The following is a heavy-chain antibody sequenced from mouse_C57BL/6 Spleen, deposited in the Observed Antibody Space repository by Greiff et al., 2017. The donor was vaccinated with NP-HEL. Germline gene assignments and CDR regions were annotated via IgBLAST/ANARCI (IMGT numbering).Heavy chain of an antibody. CDR3: ARSRDYDGGFDY. CDR1: GYTFTSYW. CDR2: IHPNSGST. D-gene: IGHD2-4*01. Sequence: QVQLQQSGAELVKPGASVKLSCKASGYTFTSYWMHWVKQRPGQGLEWIGMIHPNSGSTNYNEKFKSKATLTVDKSSSTAYMQLSSLTSEDSAVYYCARSRDYDGGFDYWGQGTTLTVSS. V-gene: IGHV1-64*01. J-gene: IGHJ2*01.